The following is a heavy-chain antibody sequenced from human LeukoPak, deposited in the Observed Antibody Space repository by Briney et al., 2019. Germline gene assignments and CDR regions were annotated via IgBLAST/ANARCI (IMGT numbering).Heavy chain of an antibody. V-gene: IGHV4-59*01. D-gene: IGHD3-16*02. CDR3: ARDNYDYVWGSYRHLDY. CDR2: ISYSGTT. J-gene: IGHJ4*02. CDR1: GGSISGYY. Sequence: SETLSLTCSVSGGSISGYYWSWIRQPPGKGLECIGYISYSGTTHYNPSLKSRVTISVDTSKNQFSLKVTSVTAADTAVYYCARDNYDYVWGSYRHLDYWGQGNLVTVSA.